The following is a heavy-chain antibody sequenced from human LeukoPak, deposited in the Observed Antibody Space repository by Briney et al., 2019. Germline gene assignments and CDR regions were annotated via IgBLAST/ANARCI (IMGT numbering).Heavy chain of an antibody. CDR1: GFTFSSYA. V-gene: IGHV3-23*01. Sequence: PGGSLRLSCAASGFTFSSYAMSWVRQAPGKGLEWVSAISGGGGSTYYADSVKGRFTISRDNSKNTLYLQMNSLRAEDTAVYYCAKDFELGEYYFDYWGQGTLVTVSS. CDR2: ISGGGGST. D-gene: IGHD3-10*01. J-gene: IGHJ4*02. CDR3: AKDFELGEYYFDY.